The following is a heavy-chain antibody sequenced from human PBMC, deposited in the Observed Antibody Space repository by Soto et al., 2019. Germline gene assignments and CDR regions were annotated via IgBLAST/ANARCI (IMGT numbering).Heavy chain of an antibody. Sequence: SVKVSCKASGYTFTSYGISWVRQAPGQGLEWMGWISAYNGNTNYAQKLQGRVTMTTDTSTSTAYMELRSLRSDDTAVYYCGLTGTHFYYFDYWGQGTLVTVSS. CDR2: ISAYNGNT. V-gene: IGHV1-18*01. CDR1: GYTFTSYG. D-gene: IGHD1-7*01. CDR3: GLTGTHFYYFDY. J-gene: IGHJ4*02.